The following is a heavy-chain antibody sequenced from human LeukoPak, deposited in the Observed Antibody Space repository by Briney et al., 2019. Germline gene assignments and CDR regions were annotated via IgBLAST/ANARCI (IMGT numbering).Heavy chain of an antibody. Sequence: ASVKVSCTASGYTFTSYGISWVRQAPGQGLEWMGWISAYNDNTNYAQKLQGRVTMTTDTSTSTAYMELRSLRSDDTAVYYCARGGDYYGSGSYKFDYWGQGTLVTVSS. J-gene: IGHJ4*02. D-gene: IGHD3-10*01. CDR2: ISAYNDNT. CDR1: GYTFTSYG. V-gene: IGHV1-18*01. CDR3: ARGGDYYGSGSYKFDY.